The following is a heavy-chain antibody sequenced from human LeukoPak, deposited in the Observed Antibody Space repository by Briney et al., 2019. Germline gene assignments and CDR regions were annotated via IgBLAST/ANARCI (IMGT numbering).Heavy chain of an antibody. V-gene: IGHV3-23*01. CDR1: GFTLSSYE. J-gene: IGHJ4*02. Sequence: GGSLRLSCTVSGFTLSSYEMSWIRQAPGRGLEWVSSIDYSGGSSYYADSVKGRFTISRDDSKNTLYLQLNSLRVEDTAVYYCAKDPYSSPYYGPGYLGQGTLVTVSS. CDR2: IDYSGGSS. D-gene: IGHD6-19*01. CDR3: AKDPYSSPYYGPGY.